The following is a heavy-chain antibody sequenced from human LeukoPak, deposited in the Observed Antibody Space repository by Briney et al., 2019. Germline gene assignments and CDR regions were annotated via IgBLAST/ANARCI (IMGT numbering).Heavy chain of an antibody. CDR3: ARGDAYYSSSSGYFDY. CDR1: GYTFTSYY. V-gene: IGHV1-46*01. CDR2: INPSGGST. D-gene: IGHD6-6*01. Sequence: GASVKVSCKASGYTFTSYYMHWGRRAPGQGLEGRGIINPSGGSTSYAQKFQGRVTMTRDTSTSTVYMELSSLRSEDTAVYYCARGDAYYSSSSGYFDYWGQGTLVTVSS. J-gene: IGHJ4*02.